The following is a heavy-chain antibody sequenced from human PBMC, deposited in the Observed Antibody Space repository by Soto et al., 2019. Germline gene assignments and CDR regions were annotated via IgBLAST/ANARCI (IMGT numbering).Heavy chain of an antibody. Sequence: GGSLRLSCAASGFTFSSYGIHWVRQAPGKGLEWVAVISYDGSNKYYADSVKGRFTISRDNSKNTLYLQMNSLRAEDTAVYYCAKGYCTNGVCYDFDYWGQGTLVTVSS. D-gene: IGHD2-8*01. V-gene: IGHV3-30*18. CDR1: GFTFSSYG. CDR3: AKGYCTNGVCYDFDY. CDR2: ISYDGSNK. J-gene: IGHJ4*02.